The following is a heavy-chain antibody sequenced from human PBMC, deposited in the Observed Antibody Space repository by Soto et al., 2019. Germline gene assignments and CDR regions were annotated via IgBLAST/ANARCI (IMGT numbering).Heavy chain of an antibody. CDR1: GYNFTTFW. V-gene: IGHV5-10-1*01. D-gene: IGHD3-3*02. CDR2: IDPSDSYS. CDR3: ARHFPLPTDPQFYYYYYYGVDV. Sequence: GESLKISCKASGYNFTTFWISWMRQVPGKGLEWMGRIDPSDSYSNYSPSFQGHITISADKSINTAYLHFSNLKASDTAVYYCARHFPLPTDPQFYYYYYYGVDVWCHGTAVTVSS. J-gene: IGHJ6*02.